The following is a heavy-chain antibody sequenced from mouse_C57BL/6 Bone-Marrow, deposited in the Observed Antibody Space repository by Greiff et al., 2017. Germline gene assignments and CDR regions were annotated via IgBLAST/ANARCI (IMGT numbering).Heavy chain of an antibody. D-gene: IGHD2-4*01. J-gene: IGHJ3*01. Sequence: QVHVKQSGAELVRPGTSVKVSCKASGYAFTNYLIEWVKQRPGQGLEWIGVINPGSGGTNYNEKFKGKATLTADKSSSTAYMQLSILTSEDSAVYFCARDDSAWFAYWGQGTLVTVSA. CDR1: GYAFTNYL. CDR2: INPGSGGT. CDR3: ARDDSAWFAY. V-gene: IGHV1-54*01.